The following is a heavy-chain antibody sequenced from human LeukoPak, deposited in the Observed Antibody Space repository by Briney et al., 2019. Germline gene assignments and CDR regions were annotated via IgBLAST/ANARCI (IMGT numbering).Heavy chain of an antibody. CDR2: IYYSGST. Sequence: PSQTLSLACTVSGGSISSGDYYWSWIRQPPGKGLEWIGYIYYSGSTYYNPSLKSRVTISVDTSKNQFSLKLSSVTAADTAVYYRARTYSGRSYYFDCWGQGTLVTVSS. J-gene: IGHJ4*02. D-gene: IGHD1-26*01. CDR3: ARTYSGRSYYFDC. V-gene: IGHV4-30-4*01. CDR1: GGSISSGDYY.